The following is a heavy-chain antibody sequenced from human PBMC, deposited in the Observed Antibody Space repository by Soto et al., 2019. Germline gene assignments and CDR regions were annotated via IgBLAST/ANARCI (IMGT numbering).Heavy chain of an antibody. Sequence: PGGALRLSCAASGFPFNSYAMSWVLQAPGKGLEWVSTISGSGGSTYHADSVKGRFTISRDNSKNTLYLQMNSLRAEDTAVYYCARDPLMYTLMYYDFWSGPPVGLDVWGQGTTVTVSS. D-gene: IGHD3-3*01. V-gene: IGHV3-23*01. J-gene: IGHJ6*02. CDR2: ISGSGGST. CDR1: GFPFNSYA. CDR3: ARDPLMYTLMYYDFWSGPPVGLDV.